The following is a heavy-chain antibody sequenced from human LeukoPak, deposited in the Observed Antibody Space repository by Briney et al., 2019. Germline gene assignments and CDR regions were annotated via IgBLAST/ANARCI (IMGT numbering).Heavy chain of an antibody. CDR2: IIPIFGTA. CDR1: GGTFSRYG. CDR3: ARAPSPQGYILTGYGMDV. Sequence: SVKVSCKASGGTFSRYGISWVRQAPGQGLEWMGGIIPIFGTANYAQKFQGRVTITADESTSTAYMELSSLRSEDTAVYYCARAPSPQGYILTGYGMDVWGQGTTVTVSS. J-gene: IGHJ6*02. V-gene: IGHV1-69*13. D-gene: IGHD3-9*01.